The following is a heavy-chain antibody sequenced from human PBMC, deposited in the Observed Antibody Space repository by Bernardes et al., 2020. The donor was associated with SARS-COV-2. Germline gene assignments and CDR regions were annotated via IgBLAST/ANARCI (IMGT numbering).Heavy chain of an antibody. CDR3: VRDGTTIDY. CDR2: INGDGFGT. Sequence: GSLRLSCAASGFTFSSYWMHWVRQAPGKGLVWVSRINGDGFGTSYADSVKGRFTISRDTAKNTVYLQMNSLRAEDTAVYYCVRDGTTIDYWGQGTLVTVSS. D-gene: IGHD1-7*01. CDR1: GFTFSSYW. J-gene: IGHJ4*02. V-gene: IGHV3-74*01.